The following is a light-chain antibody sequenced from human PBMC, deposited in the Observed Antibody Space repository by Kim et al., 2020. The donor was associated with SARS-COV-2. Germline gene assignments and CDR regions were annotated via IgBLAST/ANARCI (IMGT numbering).Light chain of an antibody. CDR3: QQYKSYSWT. J-gene: IGKJ1*01. V-gene: IGKV1-5*03. Sequence: DIQMTQSLSTLSASVEDRIIITCRASQSINNWLAWYQQKPGKAPNLLIYRASSLESGVPSRFSGSGSGTEFSLTISSLQPDDFATYYCQQYKSYSWTFGQGTKVDIK. CDR1: QSINNW. CDR2: RAS.